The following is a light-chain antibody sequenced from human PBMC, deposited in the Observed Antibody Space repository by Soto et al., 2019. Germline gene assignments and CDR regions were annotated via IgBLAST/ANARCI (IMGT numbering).Light chain of an antibody. CDR3: EAWDDSLNGVV. Sequence: QSVLTQPPSASGTHGQRVTISCSGSSSNIGSNTVNWYQQLPGTAPKLLNYSNNQRPSGVPDRFSGSKSGTSASLAISGLQSEDEADYYCEAWDDSLNGVVFGGGTKLTVL. V-gene: IGLV1-44*01. J-gene: IGLJ2*01. CDR2: SNN. CDR1: SSNIGSNT.